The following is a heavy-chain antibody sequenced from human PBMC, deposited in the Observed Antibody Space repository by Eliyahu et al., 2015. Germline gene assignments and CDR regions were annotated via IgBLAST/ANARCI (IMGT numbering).Heavy chain of an antibody. D-gene: IGHD3-10*01. V-gene: IGHV1-2*02. CDR3: ARFAYGSGKFDY. CDR1: GXTFTGYY. Sequence: QVQLVQSGAEVKKPGXSVKVXCKASGXTFTGYYXHWVRQAPGQGLEGMGWINPNSGGTNYAQKFQGRVTMTRDTSISTAYMELSXLRSDDTAVYYCARFAYGSGKFDYWGQGTLVTVXS. J-gene: IGHJ4*02. CDR2: INPNSGGT.